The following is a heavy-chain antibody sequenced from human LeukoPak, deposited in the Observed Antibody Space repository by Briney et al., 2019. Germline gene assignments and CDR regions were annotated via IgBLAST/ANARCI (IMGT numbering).Heavy chain of an antibody. J-gene: IGHJ4*02. Sequence: GGSLRLSCAASGFTFSDDYMSWIRQAPGKGLEWVSYISASSSYTNYADSVKGRFTISRDSAKNSLSLQMNSLRAEDTAVYYCAKDSKIPQQPLDYWGQGTLVTVSS. V-gene: IGHV3-11*05. CDR1: GFTFSDDY. CDR3: AKDSKIPQQPLDY. CDR2: ISASSSYT. D-gene: IGHD6-13*01.